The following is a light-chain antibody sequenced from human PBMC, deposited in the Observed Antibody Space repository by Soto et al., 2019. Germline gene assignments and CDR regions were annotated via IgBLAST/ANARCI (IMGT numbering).Light chain of an antibody. CDR2: ETS. CDR1: QGISSY. V-gene: IGKV1-8*01. CDR3: QQTFSLPRT. J-gene: IGKJ2*02. Sequence: AIRITQSPSSLSSSTLERFTITCRASQGISSYLAWYQQKPGKAPNVLIYETSTLQDGVPSRFSGDGYGTDFTLSISSLHPEDFATYYCQQTFSLPRTFGQGTKVDI.